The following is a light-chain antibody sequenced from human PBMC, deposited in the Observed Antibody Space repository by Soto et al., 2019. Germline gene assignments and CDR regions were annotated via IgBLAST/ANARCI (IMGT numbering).Light chain of an antibody. V-gene: IGKV3-20*01. J-gene: IGKJ1*01. CDR1: QSVTSDY. CDR2: GAS. CDR3: QHYGHALWA. Sequence: EVVVTQSPGTLSLSPGERATLSCRASQSVTSDYLAWYQQKPGQSPRLLMSGASRRATGVPDRFSGSGSGTDFTLTISRLEPEDVAVYYCQHYGHALWAFGQGNKVEIK.